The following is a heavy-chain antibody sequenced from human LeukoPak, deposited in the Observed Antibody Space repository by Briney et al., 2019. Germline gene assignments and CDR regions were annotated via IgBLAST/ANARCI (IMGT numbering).Heavy chain of an antibody. CDR1: GFTFSRYG. CDR3: ARGSGVYDVMTVLLWYYFHY. D-gene: IGHD3-9*01. V-gene: IGHV3-33*01. CDR2: IWYGGSKK. J-gene: IGHJ4*02. Sequence: GGPLTLSCAASGFTFSRYGLHWVRQAPGKGLEWVAVIWYGGSKKYYADPEKGLFTISRDTYKHTLYLQINTLRAEDRSVYYCARGSGVYDVMTVLLWYYFHYWVQGSLVTVCS.